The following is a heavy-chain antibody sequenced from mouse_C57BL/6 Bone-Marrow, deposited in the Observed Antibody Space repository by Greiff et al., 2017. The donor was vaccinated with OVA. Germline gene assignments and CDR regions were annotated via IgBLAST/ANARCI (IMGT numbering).Heavy chain of an antibody. CDR1: GYTFTSYW. CDR3: AIPLTTVVATRYFDV. J-gene: IGHJ1*03. V-gene: IGHV1-74*01. Sequence: QVQLQQPGAELVKPGASVKVSCEASGYTFTSYWMHWVKQRPGQGLEWIGRIHPSDSDTNYNQKFKGKATLTVDKSSSTAYMQLSSLTSEDSAVYYCAIPLTTVVATRYFDVWGTGTTVTVSS. D-gene: IGHD1-1*01. CDR2: IHPSDSDT.